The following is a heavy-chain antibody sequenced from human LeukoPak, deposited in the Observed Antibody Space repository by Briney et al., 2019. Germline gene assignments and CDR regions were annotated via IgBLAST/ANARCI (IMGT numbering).Heavy chain of an antibody. V-gene: IGHV3-7*01. D-gene: IGHD5-18*01. J-gene: IGHJ4*02. Sequence: GGSLRLSCAASGFTFSSYWMHWVRQAPGKGLEWVANIKQDGSEKYYVDSVKGRFTISRDNAKTSLYLQMNSLRAEDTAVYYCARHLSGVTGHTYGRGIDYWGQGTLVTVSS. CDR3: ARHLSGVTGHTYGRGIDY. CDR1: GFTFSSYW. CDR2: IKQDGSEK.